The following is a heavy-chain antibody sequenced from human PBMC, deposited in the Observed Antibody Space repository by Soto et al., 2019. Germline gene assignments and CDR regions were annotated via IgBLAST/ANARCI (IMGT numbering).Heavy chain of an antibody. CDR1: GGSISSSNW. CDR3: AKDLAAVAGPNWFDP. Sequence: SETLSLTCAVSGGSISSSNWWSWVRQPPGKGLEWIGEIYHSGSTNYNPSLKSRVTISVDKSKNQFSLKLSSVTAEDTAVYYCAKDLAAVAGPNWFDPWGQGTLVTV. D-gene: IGHD6-19*01. CDR2: IYHSGST. V-gene: IGHV4-4*02. J-gene: IGHJ5*02.